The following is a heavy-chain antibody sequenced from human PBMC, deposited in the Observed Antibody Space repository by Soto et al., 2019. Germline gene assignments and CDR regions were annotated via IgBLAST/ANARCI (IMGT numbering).Heavy chain of an antibody. Sequence: GGSLRLSCAASGFTFSSYGMHWVRQAPGKGLEWVAVIWYDGSNKYYADSVKGRFTISRDNSKNTLYLQMNSLRAEDTAVHYCARDGRFLEWLPSSYGMDVWGQGTTVTVSS. D-gene: IGHD3-3*01. CDR3: ARDGRFLEWLPSSYGMDV. V-gene: IGHV3-33*01. CDR1: GFTFSSYG. J-gene: IGHJ6*02. CDR2: IWYDGSNK.